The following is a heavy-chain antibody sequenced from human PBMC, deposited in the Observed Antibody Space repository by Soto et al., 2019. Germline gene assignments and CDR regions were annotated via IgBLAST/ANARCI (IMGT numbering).Heavy chain of an antibody. CDR3: VRRHYYDSSGYYTWN. Sequence: SETLSLTSTVSGGSISSSTYYWGWMRQPPGKGLEWIASFFYGGKNYYNPSLKSRVTISVDTSKNQFSLKLTSVTAADTAVYYCVRRHYYDSSGYYTWNWGQGTLVTVSS. CDR2: FFYGGKN. CDR1: GGSISSSTYY. V-gene: IGHV4-39*01. D-gene: IGHD3-22*01. J-gene: IGHJ4*02.